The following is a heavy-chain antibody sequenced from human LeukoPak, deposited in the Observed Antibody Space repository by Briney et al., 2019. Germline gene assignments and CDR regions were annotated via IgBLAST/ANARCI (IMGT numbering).Heavy chain of an antibody. V-gene: IGHV3-48*03. J-gene: IGHJ4*02. CDR1: GFTFSSYE. D-gene: IGHD2-2*01. CDR3: ARDCSTIFDY. CDR2: ISSSGSTI. Sequence: QPRGSLRLSCAASGFTFSSYEMNWVRQAPGKGLEWVSYISSSGSTIYYADSVKGRFTISRDNAKNSVYLQMNSLRAEDTAVYYCARDCSTIFDYWGQGTLVTVSS.